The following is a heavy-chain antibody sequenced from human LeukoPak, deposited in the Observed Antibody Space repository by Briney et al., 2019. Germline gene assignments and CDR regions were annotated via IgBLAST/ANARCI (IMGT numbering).Heavy chain of an antibody. V-gene: IGHV3-30*02. D-gene: IGHD3-22*01. CDR3: ARVGGYYYDSSGYSDY. CDR1: GFTFSSYG. Sequence: GGSLRLSCTASGFTFSSYGMHWVRQAPGKGLEWVAFIRYDGSNKYYADSVKGRFTVSRDNAKNSLYLQMNSLRAEDTAVYYCARVGGYYYDSSGYSDYWGQGTLVTVSS. J-gene: IGHJ4*02. CDR2: IRYDGSNK.